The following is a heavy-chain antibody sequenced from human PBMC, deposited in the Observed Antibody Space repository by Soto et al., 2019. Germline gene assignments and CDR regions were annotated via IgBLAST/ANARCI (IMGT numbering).Heavy chain of an antibody. CDR1: GFTFSNAW. J-gene: IGHJ6*02. CDR2: IKSKPNGGTT. V-gene: IGHV3-15*01. CDR3: TTGTAGLADYYYGMDV. Sequence: RLSCAASGFTFSNAWMSWVRQAPGKGLEWGGRIKSKPNGGTTDYAAPVKGRFTISRDDSTNTLYLQMNSLKTEDTAVYYCTTGTAGLADYYYGMDVWGQGTTVTVSS. D-gene: IGHD2-21*01.